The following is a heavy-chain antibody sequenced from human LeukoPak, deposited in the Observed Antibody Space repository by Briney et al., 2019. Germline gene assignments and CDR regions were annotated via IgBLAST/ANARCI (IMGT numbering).Heavy chain of an antibody. V-gene: IGHV1-18*01. Sequence: ASVKVSCKASGYTFTSYGISWVRQAPGQGLEWMGWISAYNGNTNYAQKLQGRVTMTTDTSTSTAHMELRSLRSDDTAVYYCARDCSSTRGRCYYYMDVWGKGTTVTVSS. CDR2: ISAYNGNT. J-gene: IGHJ6*03. CDR1: GYTFTSYG. D-gene: IGHD2-2*01. CDR3: ARDCSSTRGRCYYYMDV.